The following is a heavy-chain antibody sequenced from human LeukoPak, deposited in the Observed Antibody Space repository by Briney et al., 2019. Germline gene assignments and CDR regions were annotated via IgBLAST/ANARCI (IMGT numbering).Heavy chain of an antibody. CDR3: ASGRQLGY. Sequence: GGSLSLSCTASGFTFSNYWMSWVRQAPGKGLEWVANIKEDGSEKYYVDSVKGRFTISRDNARNSLYLQMNSLRAEDTAVYYCASGRQLGYWGQGTLVTVSS. CDR1: GFTFSNYW. CDR2: IKEDGSEK. D-gene: IGHD6-13*01. J-gene: IGHJ4*02. V-gene: IGHV3-7*01.